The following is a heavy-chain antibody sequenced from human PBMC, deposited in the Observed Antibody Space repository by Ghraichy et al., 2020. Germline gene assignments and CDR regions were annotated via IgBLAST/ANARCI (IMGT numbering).Heavy chain of an antibody. CDR3: ARDIVVVNHYYYGMDV. D-gene: IGHD2-2*01. J-gene: IGHJ6*02. Sequence: GGSLRLSCAASGFTFSSYSMNWVRQAPGKGLEWVSSISSSSSYIYYADSVKGRFTISRDNAKNSLYLQMNSLRAEDTAVYYCARDIVVVNHYYYGMDVWGQGTTVTVSS. CDR2: ISSSSSYI. CDR1: GFTFSSYS. V-gene: IGHV3-21*01.